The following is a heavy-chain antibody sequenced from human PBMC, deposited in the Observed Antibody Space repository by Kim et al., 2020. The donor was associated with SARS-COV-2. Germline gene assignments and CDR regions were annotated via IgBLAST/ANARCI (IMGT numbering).Heavy chain of an antibody. V-gene: IGHV3-72*01. CDR1: GFTFSDHY. D-gene: IGHD2-2*01. CDR2: IRNKANSYTT. J-gene: IGHJ3*01. CDR3: AREDIVVVPAGGIDA. Sequence: GGSLRLSCAASGFTFSDHYMDWVRQAPGKGLEWVGRIRNKANSYTTEYAASVKGRFTISRDDSKNSLYLQMNSLKTEDTAVYYCAREDIVVVPAGGIDA.